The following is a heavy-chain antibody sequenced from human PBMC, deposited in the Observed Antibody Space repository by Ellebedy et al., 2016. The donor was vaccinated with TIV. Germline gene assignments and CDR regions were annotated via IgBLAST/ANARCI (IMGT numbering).Heavy chain of an antibody. Sequence: GESLKISCAASGFTFSNYAMSWVRQAPGKGLEWVSAISSGGGSTYYADSVKGRFTISRDNSKNTLYLQINSLRDEDTAVYYCAKGVGATWYRGFDSWGQGTLVTVSS. CDR2: ISSGGGST. D-gene: IGHD1-26*01. V-gene: IGHV3-23*01. CDR3: AKGVGATWYRGFDS. CDR1: GFTFSNYA. J-gene: IGHJ4*02.